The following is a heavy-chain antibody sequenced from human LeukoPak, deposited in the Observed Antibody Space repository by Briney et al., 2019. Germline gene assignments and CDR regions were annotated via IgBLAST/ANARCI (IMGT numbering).Heavy chain of an antibody. CDR3: ARVLFSGGLMVYATDY. CDR1: GYTFTSYG. Sequence: ASVKVACKASGYTFTSYGISWVRQAPGQGLEWMGWISAYNGNTNYAQKLQGRVTMTTDTSTSTAYMELRSLRSDDTAVYYCARVLFSGGLMVYATDYWGQGTLVTVSS. CDR2: ISAYNGNT. V-gene: IGHV1-18*01. J-gene: IGHJ4*02. D-gene: IGHD2-8*01.